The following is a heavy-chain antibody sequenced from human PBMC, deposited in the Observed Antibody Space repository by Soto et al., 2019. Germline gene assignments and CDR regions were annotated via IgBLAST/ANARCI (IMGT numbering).Heavy chain of an antibody. CDR3: VRDGTKTLRDWFDP. CDR2: IYATGTT. J-gene: IGHJ5*02. D-gene: IGHD1-1*01. Sequence: KSSETLSLTCTVSGASISGYYWSWIRKSAGKGLEWIGRIYATGTTDYNPSLKSRVMMSVDTSKKQFSLKLRSVTAADTAVYYCVRDGTKTLRDWFDPWGQGISVTVSS. CDR1: GASISGYY. V-gene: IGHV4-4*07.